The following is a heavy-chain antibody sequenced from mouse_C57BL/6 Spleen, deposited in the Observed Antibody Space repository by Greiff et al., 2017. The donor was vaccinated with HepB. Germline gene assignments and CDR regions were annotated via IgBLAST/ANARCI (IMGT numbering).Heavy chain of an antibody. V-gene: IGHV5-17*01. Sequence: EVKLVESGGGLVKPGGSLKLSCAASGFTFSDYGMHWVRQAPEKGLEWVAYISSGSSTIYYADTVKGRFTISRDNAKNTLFLQMTSLRSEDTSMYYCARGRVSAMDYWGQGTSVTVSS. D-gene: IGHD6-2*01. J-gene: IGHJ4*01. CDR2: ISSGSSTI. CDR3: ARGRVSAMDY. CDR1: GFTFSDYG.